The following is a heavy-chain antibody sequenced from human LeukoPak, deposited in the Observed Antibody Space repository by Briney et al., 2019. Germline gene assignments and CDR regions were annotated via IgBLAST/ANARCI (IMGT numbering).Heavy chain of an antibody. V-gene: IGHV4-59*01. CDR2: IYYSGRT. D-gene: IGHD2-15*01. CDR3: ARTGRVGYCSGGSCSLTYFDY. Sequence: PSETLSLTCSVSGGSISSYYWSWIRQPPGRGLEWIGYIYYSGRTSYNPSLKSRVTISVDTSKNQFSLKLSSVTAADTAVYYCARTGRVGYCSGGSCSLTYFDYWGQGTLVTVSS. J-gene: IGHJ4*02. CDR1: GGSISSYY.